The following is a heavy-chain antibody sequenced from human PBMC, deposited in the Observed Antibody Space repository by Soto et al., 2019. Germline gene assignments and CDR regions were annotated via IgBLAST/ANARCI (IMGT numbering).Heavy chain of an antibody. V-gene: IGHV1-69*13. D-gene: IGHD4-17*01. CDR1: GGTFSSYA. J-gene: IGHJ4*02. CDR3: ARTDYGDYVH. Sequence: ASVKASCKASGGTFSSYAISWVRQAPGQGLEWMGGIIPIFGTANYAQKFQGRVTITADESTSTAYMELSSLRSEDTAVYYCARTDYGDYVHWGQGTLVTVSS. CDR2: IIPIFGTA.